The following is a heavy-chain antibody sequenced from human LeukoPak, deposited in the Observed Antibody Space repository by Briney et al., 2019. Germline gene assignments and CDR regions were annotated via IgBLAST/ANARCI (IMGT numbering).Heavy chain of an antibody. V-gene: IGHV4-61*02. CDR3: ARAHSSGWSHFDY. CDR1: GGSISSGSYY. D-gene: IGHD6-19*01. J-gene: IGHJ4*02. CDR2: IYTSGST. Sequence: SETLSLTCTVSGGSISSGSYYWSWIRQPAGKGLEWIGRIYTSGSTNYNPSLKSRATISVDTSKNQFSLKLSSVTAADTAVYYCARAHSSGWSHFDYWGQGTLVTVSS.